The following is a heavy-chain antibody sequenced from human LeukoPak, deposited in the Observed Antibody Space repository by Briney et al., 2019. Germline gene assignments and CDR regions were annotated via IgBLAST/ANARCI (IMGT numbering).Heavy chain of an antibody. J-gene: IGHJ2*01. Sequence: GGSLRLSCAASGFTFSSYSMNWVRPAPGKGLEWVSYISSSSSTIYYADSVKGRFTISRDNAKNSLYLQMNSLRDEDTAVYYCARRHWSDWYFDLWGRGTLVTVSS. CDR2: ISSSSSTI. V-gene: IGHV3-48*02. CDR1: GFTFSSYS. D-gene: IGHD1-14*01. CDR3: ARRHWSDWYFDL.